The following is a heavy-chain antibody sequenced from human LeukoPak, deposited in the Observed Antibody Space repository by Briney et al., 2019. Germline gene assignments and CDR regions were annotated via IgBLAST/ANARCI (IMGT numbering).Heavy chain of an antibody. CDR2: IIPIFGTA. CDR1: GGTFSSYA. CDR3: ARVTPYDSSGYFGDAFDI. V-gene: IGHV1-69*13. J-gene: IGHJ3*02. Sequence: SVKVSCKASGGTFSSYAISWVRQAPGQGLEWMGGIIPIFGTANYAQKFQGRVTITADESTSTAYMEPSSLRSEDTAVYYCARVTPYDSSGYFGDAFDIWGQGTMVTVSS. D-gene: IGHD3-22*01.